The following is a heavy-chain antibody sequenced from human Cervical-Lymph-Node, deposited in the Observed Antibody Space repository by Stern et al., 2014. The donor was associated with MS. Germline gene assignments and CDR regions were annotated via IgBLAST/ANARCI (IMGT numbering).Heavy chain of an antibody. D-gene: IGHD3-10*01. V-gene: IGHV3-23*04. Sequence: EVQLEESGGGLVQPGGSLRLSCAASGFTFSRFVMSWVRQAPGKGLEWVSGISGSAGSTYYADSVKGRFTISRDDSKNTLYLQINSLRAEDTATYYCAKGRGVASPAYFDYWGQGALVTVAS. CDR3: AKGRGVASPAYFDY. CDR2: ISGSAGST. CDR1: GFTFSRFV. J-gene: IGHJ4*02.